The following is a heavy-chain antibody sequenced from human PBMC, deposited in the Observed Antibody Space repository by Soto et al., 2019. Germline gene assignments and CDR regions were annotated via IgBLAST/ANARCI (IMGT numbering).Heavy chain of an antibody. Sequence: GGSLRLSCAASGFTFSSYAMHWVRQAPGKGLEWVAVISYDGSNKYYADSVKGRFTISRDNSKNTLYLQMNSLRAEDTAVYYCARGIVVVVAATPVVYWGQGTLVTVSS. CDR3: ARGIVVVVAATPVVY. CDR2: ISYDGSNK. V-gene: IGHV3-30-3*01. CDR1: GFTFSSYA. D-gene: IGHD2-15*01. J-gene: IGHJ4*02.